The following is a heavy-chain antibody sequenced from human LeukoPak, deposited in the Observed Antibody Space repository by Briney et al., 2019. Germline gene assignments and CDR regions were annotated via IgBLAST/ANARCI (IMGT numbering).Heavy chain of an antibody. D-gene: IGHD5-12*01. J-gene: IGHJ6*03. CDR2: IIPIFGTA. CDR3: ARELRTGGYDIYYYYYMDV. CDR1: GGTFSSYA. Sequence: GASVKVSCKASGGTFSSYAISWVRQAPGQGLEWMGRIIPIFGTANYAQKFQGRVTITTDESTSTAYMELSSLRSEDTAVYYCARELRTGGYDIYYYYYMDVWGKGTTVTVSS. V-gene: IGHV1-69*05.